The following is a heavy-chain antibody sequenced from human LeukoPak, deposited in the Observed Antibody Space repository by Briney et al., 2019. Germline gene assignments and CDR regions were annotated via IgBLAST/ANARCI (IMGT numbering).Heavy chain of an antibody. CDR3: AHSNGGPSYFDY. CDR1: GISLSTGGVG. D-gene: IGHD2-8*01. J-gene: IGHJ4*02. V-gene: IGHV2-5*02. Sequence: SGPTLGDPTLPLTLTCTFSGISLSTGGVGVGWSRQPPVKALEGLALIYWDDDKRYSPSLKSRLTITKDTSKNQVVLTMTNMDPVDTATYYCAHSNGGPSYFDYWGQGTLVTVSS. CDR2: IYWDDDK.